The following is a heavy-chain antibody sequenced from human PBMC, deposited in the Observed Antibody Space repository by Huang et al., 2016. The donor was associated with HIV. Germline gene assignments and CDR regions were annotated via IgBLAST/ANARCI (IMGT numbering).Heavy chain of an antibody. CDR2: IRIDNGLT. V-gene: IGHV3-48*01. D-gene: IGHD3-9*01. Sequence: EVQLVESGGRLVRPGGSLRLACAASGFTFRAFSMNWIRQAPGKGLEWISYIRIDNGLTYYADSVKGRFTSSRDTAKNALYLQMNSLRADDTALYFCARGKYDVLTGWDDTYYFDHWGQGTLVTVSS. CDR1: GFTFRAFS. CDR3: ARGKYDVLTGWDDTYYFDH. J-gene: IGHJ4*02.